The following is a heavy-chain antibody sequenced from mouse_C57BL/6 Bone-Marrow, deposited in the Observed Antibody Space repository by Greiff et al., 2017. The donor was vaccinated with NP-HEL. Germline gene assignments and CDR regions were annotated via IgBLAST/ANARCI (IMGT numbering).Heavy chain of an antibody. CDR2: ISNGGGST. CDR3: ARHEARAMDY. D-gene: IGHD3-2*02. Sequence: EVMLVESGGGLVQPGGSLKLSCAASGFTFSDYYMYWVRQTPEKRLEWVAYISNGGGSTYYPDTVKGRFTISRDNAKNTLYLQMSRLKSEDTAMYYCARHEARAMDYWGQGTSVTVSS. CDR1: GFTFSDYY. J-gene: IGHJ4*01. V-gene: IGHV5-12*01.